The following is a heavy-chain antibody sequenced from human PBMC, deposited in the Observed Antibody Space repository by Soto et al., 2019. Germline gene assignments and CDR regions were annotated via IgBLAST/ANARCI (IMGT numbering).Heavy chain of an antibody. Sequence: SETLSLTCTASGGSGSSGDCYWSWIRQPPGKGLEWIGYIYYSGNTNYNPSLQSRVIISVDTSNNLFSLKLTSVPAADTAVYYCARIPVDTSMIYWLDPWGQGTLVTVS. J-gene: IGHJ5*02. CDR2: IYYSGNT. D-gene: IGHD5-18*01. CDR1: GGSGSSGDCY. V-gene: IGHV4-61*08. CDR3: ARIPVDTSMIYWLDP.